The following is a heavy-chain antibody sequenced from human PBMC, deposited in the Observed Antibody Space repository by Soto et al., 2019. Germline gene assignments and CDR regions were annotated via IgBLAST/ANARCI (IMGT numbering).Heavy chain of an antibody. D-gene: IGHD2-15*01. J-gene: IGHJ5*02. CDR1: AGSPRPSDW. CDR3: VRDRCIGGSCYIEGGKNNWFDP. V-gene: IGHV4-4*03. CDR2: IYHTGST. Sequence: QETLRLPCAVSAGSPRPSDWRSWVRQPPGKGLEWIGEIYHTGSTNYNSSLKSRVTISVDKSKNQFPLKLTSVTAADTAVYYCVRDRCIGGSCYIEGGKNNWFDPWGQG.